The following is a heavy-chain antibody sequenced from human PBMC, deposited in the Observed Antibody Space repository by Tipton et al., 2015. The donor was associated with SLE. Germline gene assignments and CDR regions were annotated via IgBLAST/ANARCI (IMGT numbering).Heavy chain of an antibody. D-gene: IGHD5-12*01. V-gene: IGHV4-59*08. CDR3: ARRLTRYSGYDYFDY. J-gene: IGHJ4*02. CDR1: GGSISSYY. CDR2: IYYSWST. Sequence: TLSLTCTVSGGSISSYYWSWIRQPPGKGLEWIGYIYYSWSTNYNPTLKSRVTISVDTSKNQFSLKLSYVTGADTAVYYCARRLTRYSGYDYFDYWGQGTLDTVSS.